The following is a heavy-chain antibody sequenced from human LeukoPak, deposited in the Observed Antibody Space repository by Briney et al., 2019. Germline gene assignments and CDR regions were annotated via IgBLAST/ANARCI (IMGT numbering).Heavy chain of an antibody. CDR3: AKAGSSWYSSLDY. Sequence: GRSLRLSCAASGFTFSSYGMHWVRQAPGKGLGWVAVISYDGSNKYYADSVKGRFTISRDNSKNTLYLQMNSLRAEDTAVYYCAKAGSSWYSSLDYWGQGTLVTVSS. CDR1: GFTFSSYG. V-gene: IGHV3-30*18. D-gene: IGHD6-13*01. CDR2: ISYDGSNK. J-gene: IGHJ4*02.